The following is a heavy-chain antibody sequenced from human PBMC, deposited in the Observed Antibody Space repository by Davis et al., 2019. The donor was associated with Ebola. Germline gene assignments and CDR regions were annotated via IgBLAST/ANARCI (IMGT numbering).Heavy chain of an antibody. V-gene: IGHV3-48*01. J-gene: IGHJ4*02. CDR2: IGSDT. Sequence: GGSLRLSCAASGFTFSSYNMDWVRQAPGKGLEWVANIGSDTHYADSVKGRFTISRDNAKNSLYLQMNSLRAEDTAVYYCVRDTIEGATTFDYWGQGTLVTVSS. CDR3: VRDTIEGATTFDY. CDR1: GFTFSSYN. D-gene: IGHD1-26*01.